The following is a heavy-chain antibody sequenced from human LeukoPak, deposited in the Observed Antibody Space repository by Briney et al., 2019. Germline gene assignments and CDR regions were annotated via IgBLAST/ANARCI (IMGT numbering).Heavy chain of an antibody. CDR3: TRRAYTYDSYFFDH. CDR2: IYTSGST. CDR1: GGSISSYY. Sequence: KASETLSLTCTVSGGSISSYYWSWIRQPAGKGLEWIGRIYTSGSTNYNPSLKSRVTMSVDTSKNQFSLKLSSVTAADTAVYYCTRRAYTYDSYFFDHWGLGTLVTVSS. V-gene: IGHV4-4*07. D-gene: IGHD5-18*01. J-gene: IGHJ4*02.